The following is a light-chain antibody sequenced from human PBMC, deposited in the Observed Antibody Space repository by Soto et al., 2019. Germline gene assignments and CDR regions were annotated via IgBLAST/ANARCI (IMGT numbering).Light chain of an antibody. J-gene: IGLJ3*02. CDR3: TSYVGSDTWV. Sequence: QSALTQPPSASGSPGQSVTISCTGTSSDVGAYKYVSWYQQYPGKAPKLMIYEVSKRPSGVPARFSGSKSGNTASLTVSGLHYEDEADYYCTSYVGSDTWVFGGGTKLTVL. V-gene: IGLV2-8*01. CDR2: EVS. CDR1: SSDVGAYKY.